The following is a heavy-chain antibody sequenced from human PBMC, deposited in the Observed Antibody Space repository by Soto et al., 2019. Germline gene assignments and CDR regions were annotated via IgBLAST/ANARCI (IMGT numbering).Heavy chain of an antibody. CDR1: GFTFSSYA. J-gene: IGHJ4*02. CDR2: ISGSGGST. CDR3: AKAKRDSSSSQLYYFDY. D-gene: IGHD6-6*01. V-gene: IGHV3-23*01. Sequence: LRLSCAASGFTFSSYAMSWVRQAPGKGLEWVSAISGSGGSTYYADSVKGRFTISRDNSKNTLYLQMNSLRAEDTAVYYCAKAKRDSSSSQLYYFDYWGQGTLVTAPQ.